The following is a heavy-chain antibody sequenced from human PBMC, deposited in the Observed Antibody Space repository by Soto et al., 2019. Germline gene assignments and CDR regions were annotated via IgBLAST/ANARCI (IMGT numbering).Heavy chain of an antibody. J-gene: IGHJ3*02. CDR2: IYYSGST. D-gene: IGHD3-9*01. V-gene: IGHV4-39*01. CDR3: ARLYDYDILTGYSHDAFDI. Sequence: QLQLQESGPGLVKPSETLSLTCTVSGGSINSSSYYWGWIRQPRGKGLEWIGSIYYSGSTYCNPSLQNRVTICVDTSKKQFSMKLSSVIAADTAVYYCARLYDYDILTGYSHDAFDIWGQGTMVTVSS. CDR1: GGSINSSSYY.